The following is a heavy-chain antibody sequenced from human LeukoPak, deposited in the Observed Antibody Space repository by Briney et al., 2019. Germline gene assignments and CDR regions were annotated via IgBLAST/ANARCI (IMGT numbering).Heavy chain of an antibody. V-gene: IGHV3-15*01. J-gene: IGHJ5*02. CDR3: ATAGWSVAANL. CDR2: IKSKTAGGTT. CDR1: GFTFSNTW. Sequence: PGGSLRLSFAASGFTFSNTWMSWVRQAPGKGLEWVGRIKSKTAGGTTDHAAPVKGRFTISRDDSKNTLFLQMNSLNIEDTGVYYCATAGWSVAANLWGQGTLVTVSS. D-gene: IGHD6-25*01.